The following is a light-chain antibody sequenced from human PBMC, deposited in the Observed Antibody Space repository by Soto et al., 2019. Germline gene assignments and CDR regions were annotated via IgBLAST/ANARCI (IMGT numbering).Light chain of an antibody. J-gene: IGLJ1*01. V-gene: IGLV2-14*01. Sequence: QSALTQPASVSGSPGQSIAISCTGSSSDVGIYNYVSWYQQHPGKAPKLIIYEVTNRPSGVSNRFSGSKSGNTASLTISGLQAEDEADYYCSSYTTSSTRVFGTGTKVT. CDR3: SSYTTSSTRV. CDR1: SSDVGIYNY. CDR2: EVT.